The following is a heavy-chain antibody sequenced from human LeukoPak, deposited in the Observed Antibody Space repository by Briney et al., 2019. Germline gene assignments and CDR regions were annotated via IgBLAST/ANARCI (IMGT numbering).Heavy chain of an antibody. CDR2: IYYSGST. Sequence: SETLSLTCTVSGGSISSYYWSWIRQPPGKGLEWIGYIYYSGSTNYNPSLKSRVTISVDTSKNQFSLKLSSVTAADTAVYYCARGYYDSSGTQIWGQGTLVTVSS. CDR3: ARGYYDSSGTQI. CDR1: GGSISSYY. D-gene: IGHD3-22*01. J-gene: IGHJ4*02. V-gene: IGHV4-59*08.